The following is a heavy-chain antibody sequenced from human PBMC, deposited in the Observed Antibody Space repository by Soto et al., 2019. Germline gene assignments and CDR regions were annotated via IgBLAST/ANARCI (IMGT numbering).Heavy chain of an antibody. J-gene: IGHJ5*02. CDR2: LSTSGNTA. D-gene: IGHD2-15*01. Sequence: EVQLLESGGGLVQPGGSLRLSCATSGFCLRSTAMSWVRRVPGKGLEWVSTLSTSGNTALFADFAKGRFTISRDNSKNTQFLDMGNLRVDDTATSYCAKTEGAVAVDGYPRWFDSWGQGTLVIVSS. CDR1: GFCLRSTA. CDR3: AKTEGAVAVDGYPRWFDS. V-gene: IGHV3-23*01.